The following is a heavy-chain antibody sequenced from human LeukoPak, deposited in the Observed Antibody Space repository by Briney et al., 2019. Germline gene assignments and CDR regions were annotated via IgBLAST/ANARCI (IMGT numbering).Heavy chain of an antibody. V-gene: IGHV4-34*01. D-gene: IGHD3-10*01. CDR3: ARNTLWFGAWTNAFDS. Sequence: KPSETLSLTCAVYAGSFTGYYWSCIRQPPGKGLVWYGGINQSGSTKYNPSLQSRVTISVDKSKDHFSLKLSSVTAADTAVYYCARNTLWFGAWTNAFDSWGQGTMVTVSS. CDR1: AGSFTGYY. CDR2: INQSGST. J-gene: IGHJ3*02.